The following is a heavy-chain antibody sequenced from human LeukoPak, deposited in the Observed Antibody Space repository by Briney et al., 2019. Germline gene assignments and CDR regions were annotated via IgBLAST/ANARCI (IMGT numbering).Heavy chain of an antibody. Sequence: SETLSLTCTVSGGSIIGDYWSWIRQPPGKXLEWIGYIYYSGNTNYNPALKSRVTISVDTSKNQFSLRLKSVTAADTAVYYCAKQDPAAGSDYWGQGTLVIVSS. CDR2: IYYSGNT. CDR3: AKQDPAAGSDY. D-gene: IGHD6-13*01. J-gene: IGHJ4*02. CDR1: GGSIIGDY. V-gene: IGHV4-59*08.